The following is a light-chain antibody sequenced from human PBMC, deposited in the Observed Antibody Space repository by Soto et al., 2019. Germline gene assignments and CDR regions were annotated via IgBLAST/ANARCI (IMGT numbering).Light chain of an antibody. CDR3: QQRSDWPLT. J-gene: IGKJ4*01. V-gene: IGKV3-11*01. CDR1: QSVSSY. CDR2: DAS. Sequence: EIVLTQSPATLSLSPGERATLSCRARQSVSSYLAWYQQKPGQAPRLLIYDASNRATGIPARFSGSGSGTDFTLTISSLEPEDFEVYYCQQRSDWPLTFGGGTKVEIK.